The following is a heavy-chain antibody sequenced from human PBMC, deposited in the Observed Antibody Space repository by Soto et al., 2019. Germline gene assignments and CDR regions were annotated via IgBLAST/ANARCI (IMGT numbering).Heavy chain of an antibody. J-gene: IGHJ4*02. V-gene: IGHV3-33*01. CDR2: IRFDGSNE. Sequence: QEQLVESGGGVVQPGTSLRLSGAVPGGIFHGYGMHWVRQAPGKGLEWVAIIRFDGSNEEYADSVKGRFTISRDNSTNTVYLQMNTLGAEDTAVFYCARDGIGGTVFRGYLDYWGRGTVVTVSS. CDR3: ARDGIGGTVFRGYLDY. D-gene: IGHD1-7*01. CDR1: GGIFHGYG.